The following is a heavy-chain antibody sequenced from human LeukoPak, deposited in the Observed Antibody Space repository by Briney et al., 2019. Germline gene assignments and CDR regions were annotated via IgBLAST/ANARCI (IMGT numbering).Heavy chain of an antibody. V-gene: IGHV4-31*03. CDR1: GGSISSGGYY. D-gene: IGHD2-8*01. Sequence: SETLSLTCTVSGGSISSGGYYWSWIRQHPGKGLEWIGYIYYSGSTYYNPSLKSRVTISVDTSKNQFSLKLSSVTAADTAVYYCARLIVCTNGVCLDYWGQGTLVTVSS. J-gene: IGHJ4*02. CDR3: ARLIVCTNGVCLDY. CDR2: IYYSGST.